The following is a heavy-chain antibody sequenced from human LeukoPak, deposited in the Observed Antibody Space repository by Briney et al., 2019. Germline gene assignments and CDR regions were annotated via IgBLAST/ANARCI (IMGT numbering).Heavy chain of an antibody. CDR2: IYPGDSDT. V-gene: IGHV5-51*01. Sequence: KGGESLKISCKGSGYRFNYWIGWVRQMPGKGLEWMGIIYPGDSDTRYSPSFQGQVTISADKSISTAYLQWSSLKASDTAMYYCARWVVAARLSLYYFGYWGQGTLVTVSS. D-gene: IGHD6-6*01. CDR3: ARWVVAARLSLYYFGY. J-gene: IGHJ4*02. CDR1: GYRFNYW.